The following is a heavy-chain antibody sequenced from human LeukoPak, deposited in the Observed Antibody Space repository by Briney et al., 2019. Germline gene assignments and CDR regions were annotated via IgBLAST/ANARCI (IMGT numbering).Heavy chain of an antibody. J-gene: IGHJ3*02. CDR2: MNPNSGNT. Sequence: GASVKVSCKASGGTFSSYAISWVRQATGQGLEWMGWMNPNSGNTGYAQKLQGRVTMTTDTSTSTAYMELRSLRSDDTAVYYCARGRIDAFDIWGQGTMVTVSS. CDR3: ARGRIDAFDI. D-gene: IGHD2-15*01. CDR1: GGTFSSYA. V-gene: IGHV1-8*02.